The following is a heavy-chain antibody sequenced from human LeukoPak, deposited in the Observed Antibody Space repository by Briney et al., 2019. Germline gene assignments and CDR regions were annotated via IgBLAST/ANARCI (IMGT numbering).Heavy chain of an antibody. Sequence: ASVKVSCKASGYTFTSYYMHWVRQAPGQGLEWMGIINPSGGSTSYAQKFQGIVTMTRDMSTSTVYMELSSLRSEDTAVYYCARELTAAGAIDYWGQGTLVTVSS. J-gene: IGHJ4*02. CDR3: ARELTAAGAIDY. CDR1: GYTFTSYY. D-gene: IGHD6-13*01. CDR2: INPSGGST. V-gene: IGHV1-46*01.